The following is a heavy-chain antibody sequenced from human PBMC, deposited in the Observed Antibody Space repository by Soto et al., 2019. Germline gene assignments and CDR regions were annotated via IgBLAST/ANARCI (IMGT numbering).Heavy chain of an antibody. J-gene: IGHJ5*02. D-gene: IGHD3-3*01. CDR3: ARPITIFGTGWFDP. CDR1: GGSISSSSYY. Sequence: QLQLQESGPGLVKPSETLSLTCTVSGGSISSSSYYWGWIRQPPGKGLEWIGSIYYSGSTYYNPSLKSRVTISVDTSKTQFSLKLSSVTAADTAVYYCARPITIFGTGWFDPWGQGTLVTVSS. CDR2: IYYSGST. V-gene: IGHV4-39*01.